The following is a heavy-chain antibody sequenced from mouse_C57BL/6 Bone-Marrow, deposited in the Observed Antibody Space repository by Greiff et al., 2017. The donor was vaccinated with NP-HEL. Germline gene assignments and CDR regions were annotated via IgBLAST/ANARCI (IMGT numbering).Heavy chain of an antibody. V-gene: IGHV1-55*01. Sequence: VQLQQPGAELVKPGASVKMSCKASGYTFTSYWITWVKQRPGQGLEWIGDIYPGSGSTNYNEKFKSKATLTVDTSSSTAYMQLSSLTSEDSAVYYCARRGGNRAWFAYWGQGTLVTVSA. CDR1: GYTFTSYW. D-gene: IGHD2-1*01. J-gene: IGHJ3*01. CDR2: IYPGSGST. CDR3: ARRGGNRAWFAY.